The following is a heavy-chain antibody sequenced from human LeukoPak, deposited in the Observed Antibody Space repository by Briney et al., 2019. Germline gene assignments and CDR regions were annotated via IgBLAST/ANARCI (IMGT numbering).Heavy chain of an antibody. CDR1: GFTFSSYG. CDR3: AKQTLARQVLNA. D-gene: IGHD6-25*01. V-gene: IGHV3-30*18. CDR2: ISYDGSNK. Sequence: GGSLRLSCAPSGFTFSSYGIHWVRQAPGKGMKWVAVISYDGSNKYYAPSVKGRFTISRDNSKNTLYLQMNSLRAEDTAVYYCAKQTLARQVLNAWGPGTLVTVSS. J-gene: IGHJ5*02.